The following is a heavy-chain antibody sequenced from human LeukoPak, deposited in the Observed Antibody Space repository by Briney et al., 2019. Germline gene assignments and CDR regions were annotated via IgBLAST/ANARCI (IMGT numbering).Heavy chain of an antibody. CDR1: GFTFSNYA. V-gene: IGHV3-30-3*01. CDR2: ISYDGDHRDET. D-gene: IGHD1-7*01. Sequence: GGSLRLSCAASGFTFSNYAMHWVRQAPGKGLEWVAIISYDGDHRDETFYADSVLGRFSISRDNAKNSLYLQMNSLRVEDTAVYYCASGINWNSQLSGKDYWGQGTLVTVSS. CDR3: ASGINWNSQLSGKDY. J-gene: IGHJ4*02.